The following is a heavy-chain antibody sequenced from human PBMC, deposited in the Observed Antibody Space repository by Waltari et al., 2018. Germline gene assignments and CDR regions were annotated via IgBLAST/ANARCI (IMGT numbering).Heavy chain of an antibody. J-gene: IGHJ3*02. Sequence: QVQLQESGPGLVKPSETLSLTCTVSGGSISSHYWSWIRQPPGKGLEWIGYIYYSGSTNYNPSRKSRVTISVDTSKNQFSLKLSSVTAADTAVYYCARISGHAFDIWGQGTMVTVSS. CDR2: IYYSGST. CDR3: ARISGHAFDI. V-gene: IGHV4-59*11. CDR1: GGSISSHY.